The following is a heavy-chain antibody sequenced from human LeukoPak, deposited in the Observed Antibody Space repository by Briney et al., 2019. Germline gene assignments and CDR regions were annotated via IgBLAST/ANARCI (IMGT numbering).Heavy chain of an antibody. CDR1: GGTFSNDS. D-gene: IGHD1-26*01. Sequence: SVKVSCKASGGTFSNDSITWVRQAPGQGLEWVGGITPIFDTPNYAPKLQGRLTINADGSTSTVYMELRSLRSEDTAVYFCARGPPPLYSGSYRPPDHWGQGTLVTVSS. V-gene: IGHV1-69*13. J-gene: IGHJ4*02. CDR2: ITPIFDTP. CDR3: ARGPPPLYSGSYRPPDH.